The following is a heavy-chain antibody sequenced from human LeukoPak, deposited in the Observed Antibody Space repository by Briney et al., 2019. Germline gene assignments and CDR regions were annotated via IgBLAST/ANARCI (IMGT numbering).Heavy chain of an antibody. Sequence: PGGSLRLSCAASGFTVNSNYMSWVRQAPGKGREWVSVIYSGGSTYYADSVKGRFTISRENSKNTLYLQMNSLRAEDTAVYYCARSSSSSTLDPWGEGTLVTVSS. J-gene: IGHJ5*02. CDR3: ARSSSSSTLDP. D-gene: IGHD6-6*01. V-gene: IGHV3-66*02. CDR2: IYSGGST. CDR1: GFTVNSNY.